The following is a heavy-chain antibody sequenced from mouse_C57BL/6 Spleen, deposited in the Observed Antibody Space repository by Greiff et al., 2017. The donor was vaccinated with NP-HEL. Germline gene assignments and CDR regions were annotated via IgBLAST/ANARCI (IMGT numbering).Heavy chain of an antibody. CDR1: GYSITSGYY. Sequence: EVQLQESGPGLVKPSQSLSLTCSVTGYSITSGYYWNWIRQFPGNKLEWMGYISYDGSNNYNPSLKNRISITRDTSKNQFFLKLNSVTTEDTATYYCAREGFPNYFDYWGQGTTLTVSS. J-gene: IGHJ2*01. V-gene: IGHV3-6*01. CDR2: ISYDGSN. CDR3: AREGFPNYFDY.